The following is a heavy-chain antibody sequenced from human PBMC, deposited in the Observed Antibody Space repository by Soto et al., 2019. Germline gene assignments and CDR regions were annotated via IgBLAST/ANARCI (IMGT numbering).Heavy chain of an antibody. CDR1: GFTFSSYS. J-gene: IGHJ4*02. D-gene: IGHD3-16*02. CDR2: ISSSGTTI. CDR3: ARGPYEYVWGSDPPHFDY. Sequence: GGSLRLSCAASGFTFSSYSMNWVRQAPGKGLEWVSYISSSGTTIYYADSVKGRFTISRDNAKNSLYLQMNSLRAEDTAVYYCARGPYEYVWGSDPPHFDYWGQGTLVTVSS. V-gene: IGHV3-48*04.